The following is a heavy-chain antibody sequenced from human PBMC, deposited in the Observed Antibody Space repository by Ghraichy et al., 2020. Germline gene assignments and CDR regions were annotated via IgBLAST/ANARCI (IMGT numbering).Heavy chain of an antibody. J-gene: IGHJ4*02. CDR3: AKEGYYGGNSGYFDY. D-gene: IGHD4-23*01. CDR2: ISYDGSNK. V-gene: IGHV3-30*18. Sequence: GGSLRLSCAASGFTFSSYGMHWVRQAPGKGLEWVAVISYDGSNKYYADSVKGRFTISRDNSKNTLYLQMNSLRAEDTAVYYCAKEGYYGGNSGYFDYWGQGTLVTVSS. CDR1: GFTFSSYG.